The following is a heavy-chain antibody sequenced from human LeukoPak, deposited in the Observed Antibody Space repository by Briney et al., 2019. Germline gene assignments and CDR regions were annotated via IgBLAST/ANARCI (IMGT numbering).Heavy chain of an antibody. CDR2: INSDGSST. CDR3: ASSFCSSTSCYLEESDAFDI. D-gene: IGHD2-2*01. Sequence: PVGSLRLSCAASGFTFSSYWMHWVRQAPGKGLVWVSRINSDGSSTSYADSVKGRFTISRDNAKNTLYLQMNSLRAEDTAVYYCASSFCSSTSCYLEESDAFDIWGQGTMVTVSS. V-gene: IGHV3-74*01. J-gene: IGHJ3*02. CDR1: GFTFSSYW.